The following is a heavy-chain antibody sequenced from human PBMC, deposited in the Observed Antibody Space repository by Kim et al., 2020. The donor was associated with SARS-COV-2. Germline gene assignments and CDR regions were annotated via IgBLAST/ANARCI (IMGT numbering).Heavy chain of an antibody. J-gene: IGHJ5*02. CDR2: INAGNGNT. Sequence: ASVKVSCKASGYTFTSYAMHWVRQAPGQRLEWMGWINAGNGNTKYSQKFQGRVSITRDTSASTAYVELSSLRSEDTAVYYCARGPAAYTWFDPWGQGTLVTVSS. V-gene: IGHV1-3*01. CDR3: ARGPAAYTWFDP. D-gene: IGHD2-2*01. CDR1: GYTFTSYA.